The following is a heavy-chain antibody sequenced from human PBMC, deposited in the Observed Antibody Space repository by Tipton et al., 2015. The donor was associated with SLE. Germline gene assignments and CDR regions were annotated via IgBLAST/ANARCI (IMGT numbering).Heavy chain of an antibody. V-gene: IGHV3-33*01. Sequence: SLRLSCEASRFTFSNYGMHWVRQAPGKGLEWVAFIWYDGSNKYYAESVKGRFAVSRDNTKNTLWLEIDSLRVEDTAIYYCARDRGWPAAHFDVWGQGTLLTVSS. D-gene: IGHD2-15*01. CDR1: RFTFSNYG. J-gene: IGHJ4*02. CDR3: ARDRGWPAAHFDV. CDR2: IWYDGSNK.